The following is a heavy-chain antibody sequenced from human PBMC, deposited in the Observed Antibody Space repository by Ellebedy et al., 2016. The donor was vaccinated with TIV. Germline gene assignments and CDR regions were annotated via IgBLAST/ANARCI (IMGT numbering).Heavy chain of an antibody. D-gene: IGHD5-24*01. J-gene: IGHJ4*02. CDR3: TTEYVEMLPVDY. CDR1: GFTFSNAW. CDR2: IKSKTDGGTT. V-gene: IGHV3-15*01. Sequence: PGGSLRLSCAASGFTFSNAWMSWVRQAPGKGLEWVGRIKSKTDGGTTDYAAPVKGRFTISRDDSKNTLYLQMNSLKTEDTAVYYCTTEYVEMLPVDYWGQGTLVTVSS.